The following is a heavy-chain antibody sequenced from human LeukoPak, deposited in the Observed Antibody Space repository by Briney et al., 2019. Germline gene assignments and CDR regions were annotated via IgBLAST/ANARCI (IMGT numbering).Heavy chain of an antibody. Sequence: PGGSLRLSCAASGFTFSSYGMHWVRQAPGKGLEWVAFIRYDGSKKYYADSVKGRFTISRDNSKNTLYLQMNSLRAEDTAVYYCAKRTSGIAVVPSSFDYWGQGTVVTVSS. CDR2: IRYDGSKK. J-gene: IGHJ4*02. CDR3: AKRTSGIAVVPSSFDY. D-gene: IGHD6-19*01. V-gene: IGHV3-30*02. CDR1: GFTFSSYG.